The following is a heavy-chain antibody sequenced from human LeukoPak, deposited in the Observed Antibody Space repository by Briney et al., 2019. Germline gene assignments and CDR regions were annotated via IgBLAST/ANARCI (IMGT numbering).Heavy chain of an antibody. CDR1: GFTFSSYW. D-gene: IGHD1-26*01. CDR2: IRYDGSDK. V-gene: IGHV3-30*02. Sequence: GGSLRLSCAASGFTFSSYWMSWVRQAPGKGLEWVAFIRYDGSDKYYADSVKGRFTISRDNSKNTLYLQMNSLRAEDTAVYYCAKDRVATYFYYMDVWGKGTTVTVSS. CDR3: AKDRVATYFYYMDV. J-gene: IGHJ6*03.